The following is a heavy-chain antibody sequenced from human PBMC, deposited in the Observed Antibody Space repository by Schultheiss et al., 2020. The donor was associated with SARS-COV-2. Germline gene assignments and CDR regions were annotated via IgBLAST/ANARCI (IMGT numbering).Heavy chain of an antibody. J-gene: IGHJ4*02. CDR3: ARGSQYYYGSGSYYFTPDY. CDR1: GYTFTGYY. Sequence: SVKVSCKASGYTFTGYYMHWVRQAPGQGLEWMGWINPNSGGTNYAQKFQGRVTMTRDTSISTAYMELSRLRSDDTAVYYCARGSQYYYGSGSYYFTPDYWGQGTLVTVSS. V-gene: IGHV1-2*02. D-gene: IGHD3-10*01. CDR2: INPNSGGT.